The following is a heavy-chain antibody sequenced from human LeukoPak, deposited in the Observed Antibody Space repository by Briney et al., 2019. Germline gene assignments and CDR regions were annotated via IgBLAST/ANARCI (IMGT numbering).Heavy chain of an antibody. D-gene: IGHD1-26*01. CDR1: GFTFSSYW. CDR2: IDSTSSAM. CDR3: ARDLISGHYTFDY. J-gene: IGHJ4*02. Sequence: GGSLRLSCAASGFTFSSYWVSWVRQAPGKGLEWVSYIDSTSSAMFYADSVKGRFTISRDNAKNSLYLQMNSLRDEDTAVYYCARDLISGHYTFDYWGQGTLVTVSS. V-gene: IGHV3-48*02.